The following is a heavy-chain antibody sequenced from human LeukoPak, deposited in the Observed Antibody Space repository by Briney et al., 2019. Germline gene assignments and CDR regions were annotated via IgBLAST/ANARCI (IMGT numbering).Heavy chain of an antibody. D-gene: IGHD6-13*01. CDR2: IYHSGST. Sequence: ASETLSLTCTVSGGSISSGGYYWSWIRQPPGKGLEWIGYIYHSGSTYYNPSLKSRVTISVDRSKNQFSLKLSSVTAADTAVYYCARDLIAAAGTSFRSSYFDYWGQGTLVTVSS. CDR3: ARDLIAAAGTSFRSSYFDY. CDR1: GGSISSGGYY. J-gene: IGHJ4*02. V-gene: IGHV4-30-2*01.